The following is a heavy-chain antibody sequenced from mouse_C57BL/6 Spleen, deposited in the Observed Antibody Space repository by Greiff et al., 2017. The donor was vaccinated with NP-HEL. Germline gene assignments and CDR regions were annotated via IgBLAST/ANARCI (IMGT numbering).Heavy chain of an antibody. CDR3: AREVWLRRRGAMDY. Sequence: QVQLKQPGAELVKPGASVKMSCKASGYTFTSYWITWVKQRPGQGLEWIGDIYPGSGSTNYNEKFKSKATLTVDTSSSTAYMQLSSLTSEDSAVYYCAREVWLRRRGAMDYWGQGTSVTVSS. V-gene: IGHV1-55*01. CDR2: IYPGSGST. J-gene: IGHJ4*01. D-gene: IGHD2-2*01. CDR1: GYTFTSYW.